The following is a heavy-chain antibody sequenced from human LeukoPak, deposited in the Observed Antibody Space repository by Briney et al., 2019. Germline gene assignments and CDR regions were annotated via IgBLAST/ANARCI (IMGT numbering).Heavy chain of an antibody. CDR3: ARDGAMAYPYVYYYYYMDV. J-gene: IGHJ6*03. V-gene: IGHV4-4*07. Sequence: SETLSLTCTVSGGSISSYYWSWIRQPAGKGLEWIGRIYTSGSTNYNPSLKSRVTMSVDTSKNQFSLKLSSVTAADTAVYYCARDGAMAYPYVYYYYYMDVWGKGTTVTVSS. D-gene: IGHD5-18*01. CDR1: GGSISSYY. CDR2: IYTSGST.